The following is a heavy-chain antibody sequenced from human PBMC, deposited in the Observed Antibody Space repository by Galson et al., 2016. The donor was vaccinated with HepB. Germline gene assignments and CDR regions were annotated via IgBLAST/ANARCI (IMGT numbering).Heavy chain of an antibody. V-gene: IGHV1-69*13. CDR1: GGTFSTYA. D-gene: IGHD2-15*01. Sequence: SVKVSCKASGGTFSTYAISWARQAPGQGLEWMGGIIPLFGPPNYAQKFQDKITITADESTSTAYMELNNLRSEDTAVYYCMVGVCSPRCYSQTPYHYYYGMDVWGQGTTVTVSS. CDR3: MVGVCSPRCYSQTPYHYYYGMDV. CDR2: IIPLFGPP. J-gene: IGHJ6*02.